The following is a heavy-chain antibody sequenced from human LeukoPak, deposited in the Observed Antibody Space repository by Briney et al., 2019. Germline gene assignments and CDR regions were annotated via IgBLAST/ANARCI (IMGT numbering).Heavy chain of an antibody. D-gene: IGHD1-26*01. V-gene: IGHV3-21*01. Sequence: GGSLRLSCAASGFAFSTYSVNWVRQAPGKGLDWGASISSSSTSIYYADSVKGRVTISRDNAKNPLYLQMNSLRAEDTAVYYCARVLSGCETTRCELDYWGQGTLVTVSS. CDR2: ISSSSTSI. J-gene: IGHJ4*02. CDR3: ARVLSGCETTRCELDY. CDR1: GFAFSTYS.